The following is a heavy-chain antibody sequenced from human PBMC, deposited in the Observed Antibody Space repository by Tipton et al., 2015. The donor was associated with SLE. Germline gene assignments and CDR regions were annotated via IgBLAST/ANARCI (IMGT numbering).Heavy chain of an antibody. V-gene: IGHV4-39*07. CDR3: ARVGSQYNSSSDYLEY. CDR2: VYDSGIT. J-gene: IGHJ4*02. Sequence: TLSLTCIVSGASISSRAYYWGCIRQSPGKGLEWIGSVYDSGITYYSPSLKSRVTISVDTSNNQFSLELSSVTAADTAVYYCARVGSQYNSSSDYLEYWGQGTLVTVSS. D-gene: IGHD6-6*01. CDR1: GASISSRAYY.